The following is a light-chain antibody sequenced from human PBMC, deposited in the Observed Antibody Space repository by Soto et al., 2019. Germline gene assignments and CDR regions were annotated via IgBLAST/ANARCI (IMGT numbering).Light chain of an antibody. CDR1: QGMRND. J-gene: IGKJ1*01. CDR2: AAP. CDR3: LHHNTYHWT. V-gene: IGKV1-17*01. Sequence: DIQMTQSPSSLSASVGDRVTITCRPSQGMRNDLAWYQQRPGKAPKRLIYAAPSMESGVPSRFSGSGAATDLTLTISSRQPEDFATYCCLHHNTYHWTLGQGTKVEIK.